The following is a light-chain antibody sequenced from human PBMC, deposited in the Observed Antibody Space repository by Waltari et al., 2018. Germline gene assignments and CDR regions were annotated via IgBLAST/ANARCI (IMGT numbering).Light chain of an antibody. CDR2: EAS. CDR1: QRIGSS. V-gene: IGKV1-5*03. Sequence: DTQMTQSPSTLSASVGDRVTITCRASQRIGSSLAWYQQKPGKAPKVVIYEASSLESGVPSRFSGSGSGTEFTLTISSLQPDDFATYYCQQCNSYLLTFGGGTKVEIK. CDR3: QQCNSYLLT. J-gene: IGKJ4*01.